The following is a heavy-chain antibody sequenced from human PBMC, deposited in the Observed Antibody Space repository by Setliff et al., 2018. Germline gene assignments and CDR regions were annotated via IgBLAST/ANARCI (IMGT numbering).Heavy chain of an antibody. Sequence: SETLSLTCTVSGGSLRGNAIFWGWIRQPPGKGLEWIGSIYYTGDPYYNPSLKSRVTMSVDTSRNQLSLKLTSVTAADTAVYYCARHVGSRSRGYNYYYYYMDVWGKGTTVTVFS. CDR1: GGSLRGNAIF. V-gene: IGHV4-39*01. CDR2: IYYTGDP. CDR3: ARHVGSRSRGYNYYYYYMDV. J-gene: IGHJ6*03. D-gene: IGHD3-10*01.